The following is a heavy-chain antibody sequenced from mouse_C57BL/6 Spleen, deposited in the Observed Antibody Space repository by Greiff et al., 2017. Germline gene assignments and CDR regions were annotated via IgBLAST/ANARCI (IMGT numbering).Heavy chain of an antibody. CDR1: GYTFTSYW. CDR3: ARAFGYGNSDAMDY. J-gene: IGHJ4*01. V-gene: IGHV1-72*01. CDR2: IDPNSGGT. Sequence: QVQLQQPGAELVKPGASVKLSCKASGYTFTSYWMHWVKQRPGRGLEWIGRIDPNSGGTKYNEKFKSKATLTVDKPSSTAYIQLSSLTSEDSAVYYCARAFGYGNSDAMDYWGQGTSVTVSS. D-gene: IGHD2-1*01.